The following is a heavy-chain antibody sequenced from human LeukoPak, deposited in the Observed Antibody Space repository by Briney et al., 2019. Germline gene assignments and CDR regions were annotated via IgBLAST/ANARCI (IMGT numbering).Heavy chain of an antibody. Sequence: PSETLSLTCTVSGGSISSSSYYWGWIRQPPGKGLEWIGCIYYSGSTYYNPSLKSRVTISVDTSKNQFSLKLSSVTAADTAVYYCAEVSVDTAMVGTHAFDIWGQGTVVTVSS. CDR1: GGSISSSSYY. D-gene: IGHD5-18*01. CDR3: AEVSVDTAMVGTHAFDI. J-gene: IGHJ3*02. V-gene: IGHV4-39*07. CDR2: IYYSGST.